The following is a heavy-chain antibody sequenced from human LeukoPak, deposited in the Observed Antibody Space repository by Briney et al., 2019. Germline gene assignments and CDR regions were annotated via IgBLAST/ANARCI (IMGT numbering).Heavy chain of an antibody. CDR1: GFTFSSYS. CDR3: ARAVAGTWNDY. CDR2: ISSSSSYI. Sequence: GGSLRLSCAASGFTFSSYSMNWVRQAPGKGLEWVSSISSSSSYIYYADSVKSRFTISRDNAKNSLYLQMNSLRAEDTAVYYCARAVAGTWNDYWGQGTLVTVSS. D-gene: IGHD6-19*01. V-gene: IGHV3-21*01. J-gene: IGHJ4*02.